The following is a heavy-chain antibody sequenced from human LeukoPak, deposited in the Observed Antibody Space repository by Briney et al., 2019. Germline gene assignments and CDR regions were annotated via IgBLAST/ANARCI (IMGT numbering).Heavy chain of an antibody. Sequence: PGGSLRLSCAASGFTFSTSGMHWVRQAPGKGLEWVAVIWYDESNKNYADSVRCRFTSSRDNSQNTLYLQMDSLRAEDTVVYYCGYESRGSIDYWGQGTLVTVSS. CDR1: GFTFSTSG. J-gene: IGHJ4*02. CDR2: IWYDESNK. CDR3: GYESRGSIDY. D-gene: IGHD3-22*01. V-gene: IGHV3-33*06.